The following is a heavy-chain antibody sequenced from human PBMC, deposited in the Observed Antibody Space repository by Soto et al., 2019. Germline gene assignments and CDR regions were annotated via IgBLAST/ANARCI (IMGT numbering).Heavy chain of an antibody. V-gene: IGHV4-38-2*02. D-gene: IGHD2-2*01. J-gene: IGHJ5*02. CDR2: MFHSGST. Sequence: SETLSLTCTVSGYFISSGYYWGWIRQPPGKGLEWIGSMFHSGSTHYNPSLKSRVTMSVDTSKNQFSLRLSSVTASDTAVYYCARGHIVVVPTVGWFDPWGQGTLVTVSS. CDR1: GYFISSGYY. CDR3: ARGHIVVVPTVGWFDP.